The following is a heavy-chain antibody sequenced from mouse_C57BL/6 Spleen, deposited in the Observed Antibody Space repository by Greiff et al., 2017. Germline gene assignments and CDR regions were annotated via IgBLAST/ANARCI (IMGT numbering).Heavy chain of an antibody. D-gene: IGHD1-1*01. CDR1: GYTFTSYW. V-gene: IGHV1-64*01. J-gene: IGHJ2*01. CDR3: ARFTTVVDLDY. Sequence: QVQLKQPGAELVKPGASVKLSCKASGYTFTSYWMHWVKQRPGQGLEWIGMIHPNSGSTNYNEKFKSKATLTVDKSSSTAYMQLSSLTSEDSAVYYCARFTTVVDLDYWGQGTTLTVSS. CDR2: IHPNSGST.